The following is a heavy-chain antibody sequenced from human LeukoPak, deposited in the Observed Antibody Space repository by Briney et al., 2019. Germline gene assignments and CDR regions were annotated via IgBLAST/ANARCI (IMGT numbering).Heavy chain of an antibody. CDR1: GFTFSSYA. Sequence: GGSLRLSCAASGFTFSSYAMSWVRQAPGKGLEWVSAISGSGGSTYYADSVKGRFTISRDNSKNTLYLQMNSLRAEDTAVYYCAKVIVVVAATPDDAFDIWGQGTMVTVSS. CDR2: ISGSGGST. V-gene: IGHV3-23*01. J-gene: IGHJ3*02. CDR3: AKVIVVVAATPDDAFDI. D-gene: IGHD2-15*01.